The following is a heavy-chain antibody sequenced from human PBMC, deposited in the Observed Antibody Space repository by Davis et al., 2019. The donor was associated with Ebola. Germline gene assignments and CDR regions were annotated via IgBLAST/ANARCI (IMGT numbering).Heavy chain of an antibody. Sequence: SETLSLTCTVSGGSISSYYWSWIRQPPGKGLEWIGYIYYSGSTNYNPSLKSRVTISVDTSKNQFSLKLSSVTAADTAVYYCARGVLEGYYGMDVWGQGTTVTVSS. V-gene: IGHV4-59*01. D-gene: IGHD1-1*01. CDR2: IYYSGST. J-gene: IGHJ6*02. CDR1: GGSISSYY. CDR3: ARGVLEGYYGMDV.